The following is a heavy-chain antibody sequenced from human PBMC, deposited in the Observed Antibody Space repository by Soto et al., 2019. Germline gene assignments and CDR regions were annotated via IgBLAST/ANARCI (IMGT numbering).Heavy chain of an antibody. Sequence: GGSLRLSCAASGYTFNDYGMAWVRQAPGKGLEWVSSISGSGGHSSYADSVRGRFTISRDNVNSILSLDMSDLSAEDTAVYYCAKDCRRLAVAGSAFDSWGQGPLVTVSS. D-gene: IGHD6-19*01. J-gene: IGHJ4*02. CDR2: ISGSGGHS. CDR3: AKDCRRLAVAGSAFDS. CDR1: GYTFNDYG. V-gene: IGHV3-23*01.